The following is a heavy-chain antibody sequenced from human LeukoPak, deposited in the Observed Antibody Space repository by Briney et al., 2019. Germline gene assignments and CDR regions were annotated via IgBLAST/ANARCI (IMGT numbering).Heavy chain of an antibody. CDR1: SDSINSGNYY. V-gene: IGHV4-61*02. D-gene: IGHD4-17*01. J-gene: IGHJ4*02. CDR3: ARGAYGDQLHGLDY. CDR2: IYSSGST. Sequence: SQTLSLTCTVSSDSINSGNYYWNWIRQPAGKGLEWIGRIYSSGSTNYNPSLKSRVTISVDTSKNQFSLKLSSVTAADTAVYYCARGAYGDQLHGLDYWGQGTLVTVSS.